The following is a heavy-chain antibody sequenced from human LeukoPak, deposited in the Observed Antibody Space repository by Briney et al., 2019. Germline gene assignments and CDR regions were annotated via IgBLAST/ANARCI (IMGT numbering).Heavy chain of an antibody. J-gene: IGHJ5*02. CDR3: ARGACSSTSCFGGWFDP. Sequence: SETLSLTCAVYGGSFSGYYWSRIRQPPGKGLEWIGEVNHSGSTNYNPSLKSRVTISVDTSKNQFSLKLSSVTAADTAVYYCARGACSSTSCFGGWFDPWGQGTLVTVSS. V-gene: IGHV4-34*01. D-gene: IGHD2-2*01. CDR2: VNHSGST. CDR1: GGSFSGYY.